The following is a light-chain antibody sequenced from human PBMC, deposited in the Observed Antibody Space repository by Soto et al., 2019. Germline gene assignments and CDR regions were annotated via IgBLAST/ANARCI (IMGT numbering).Light chain of an antibody. J-gene: IGKJ5*01. V-gene: IGKV3-11*01. CDR3: QQRNTWPPIT. Sequence: EIVLTQSPATLSLSPGERVTLSCRASQTVSSYLAWYQQKPGQAPRLLIYDASNRATGIPARFSGSGSGTDFTLIIASLEPEDSAVYYCQQRNTWPPITFGQGTRLEIK. CDR1: QTVSSY. CDR2: DAS.